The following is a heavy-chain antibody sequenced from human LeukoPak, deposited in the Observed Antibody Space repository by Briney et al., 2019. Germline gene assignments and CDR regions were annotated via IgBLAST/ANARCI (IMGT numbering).Heavy chain of an antibody. CDR1: GGSLSSGSYY. D-gene: IGHD4-17*01. Sequence: PSETLSLTCTDSGGSLSSGSYYWSWIRQPAGKGLEWIGRIYTSGSTNYNPSLKSRVTISVDTSKNQFSLRLSSVTAADTAVYYCARDRRDPYGDYVSWYFDLWGRGTLVTVSS. CDR3: ARDRRDPYGDYVSWYFDL. CDR2: IYTSGST. V-gene: IGHV4-61*02. J-gene: IGHJ2*01.